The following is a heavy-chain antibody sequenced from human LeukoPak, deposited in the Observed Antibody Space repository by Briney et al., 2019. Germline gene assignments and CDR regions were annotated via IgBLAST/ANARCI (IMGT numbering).Heavy chain of an antibody. Sequence: GGSLRLSCAASGFTFSTYGMNWVRQAPGKGLEWVAFIRYDGSNEYYADSVKGRFTISRDSSKNSLHLQMNSLSAEDTAVYYCAKSGPYCSSTTCNYFDYWGQGTLVTVSS. CDR2: IRYDGSNE. J-gene: IGHJ4*02. CDR1: GFTFSTYG. V-gene: IGHV3-30*02. CDR3: AKSGPYCSSTTCNYFDY. D-gene: IGHD2-2*01.